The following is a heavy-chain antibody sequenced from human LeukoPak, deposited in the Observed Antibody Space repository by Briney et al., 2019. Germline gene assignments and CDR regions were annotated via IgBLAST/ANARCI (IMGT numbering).Heavy chain of an antibody. J-gene: IGHJ4*02. CDR3: VRRDPGWNYFDY. D-gene: IGHD6-19*01. CDR1: GGSINSHY. V-gene: IGHV4-59*08. CDR2: IFYTGKN. Sequence: SETLSLTCAVSGGSINSHYWGWIRQPPGKGLQWIGVIFYTGKNNYNPSLKSRVTISLDTSKDHLSLHLTSVLAADTAIYYCVRRDPGWNYFDYWGQGILVTVSS.